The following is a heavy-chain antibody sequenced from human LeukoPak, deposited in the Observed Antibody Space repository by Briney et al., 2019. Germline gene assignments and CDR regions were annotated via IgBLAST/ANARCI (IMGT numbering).Heavy chain of an antibody. CDR2: ITSSSTYI. Sequence: PGRSLRLSCAASGFTFDDYAMHWVRQAPGKGLEWVSSITSSSTYIYYADSVKGRFTISRDNAKNSLYLQMNSLRAEDTAVYYCARGEYGSGSYHIDYWGQGTLVTVSS. D-gene: IGHD3-10*01. V-gene: IGHV3-21*01. J-gene: IGHJ4*02. CDR1: GFTFDDYA. CDR3: ARGEYGSGSYHIDY.